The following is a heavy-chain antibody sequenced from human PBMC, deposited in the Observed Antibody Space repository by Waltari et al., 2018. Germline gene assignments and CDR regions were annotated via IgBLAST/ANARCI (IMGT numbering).Heavy chain of an antibody. CDR3: AREVPRNGYIGLIYYYMDV. J-gene: IGHJ6*03. CDR1: GGSLSSSSYF. V-gene: IGHV4-39*01. D-gene: IGHD5-12*01. Sequence: QLQLQESGPGLVKPSEPLSLTCTVSGGSLSSSSYFWSWLRQPPGKGLEWIGSIYDSGSTYYNLSLKSRVTISVDRSTNQVSLKLTSVTAADTAVYFCAREVPRNGYIGLIYYYMDVWGKGTTVTVSS. CDR2: IYDSGST.